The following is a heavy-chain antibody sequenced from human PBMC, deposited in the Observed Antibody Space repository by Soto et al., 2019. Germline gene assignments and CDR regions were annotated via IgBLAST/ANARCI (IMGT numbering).Heavy chain of an antibody. Sequence: RASVKVSCKTSGYSFTTYGLTWLRQAPGHGLEWMGWISTDNGNTHYAQKLQGRLTMTTDTSRTTAYMELWSLKSDDTAVYYCARDAIPYYAILTGYTPPSWFDPWGQGTLVTVSS. J-gene: IGHJ5*02. CDR3: ARDAIPYYAILTGYTPPSWFDP. CDR1: GYSFTTYG. V-gene: IGHV1-18*04. CDR2: ISTDNGNT. D-gene: IGHD3-9*01.